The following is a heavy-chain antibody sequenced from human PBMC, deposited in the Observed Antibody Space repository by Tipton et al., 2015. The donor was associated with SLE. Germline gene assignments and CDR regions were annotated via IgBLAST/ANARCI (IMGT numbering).Heavy chain of an antibody. J-gene: IGHJ4*02. D-gene: IGHD3-3*01. CDR2: ISSDGSNE. CDR1: GFTFSNYL. CDR3: ARDSDFWSGLDY. Sequence: SLRLSCSTSGFTFSNYLMHWVRQAPGKGLEWVAVISSDGSNEYYADSVKGRFTISRDNSKNTLYLQMNSVRPEDTAVFYCARDSDFWSGLDYWGQGTLVTVSS. V-gene: IGHV3-30*14.